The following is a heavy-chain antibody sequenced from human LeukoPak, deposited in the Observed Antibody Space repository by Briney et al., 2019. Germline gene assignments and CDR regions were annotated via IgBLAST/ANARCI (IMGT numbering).Heavy chain of an antibody. CDR3: VRDGNRGYDMDV. CDR1: GFIFSGYW. J-gene: IGHJ6*02. V-gene: IGHV3-7*01. Sequence: PGGSLRLSCTGFGFIFSGYWMSWVRQAPGKGLEWVANIKQDGSEEYYVDSVKGRFTISGDIATNSVYLQMNSLRAEDTALYYCVRDGNRGYDMDVWGQGTAVTVSS. D-gene: IGHD3-10*01. CDR2: IKQDGSEE.